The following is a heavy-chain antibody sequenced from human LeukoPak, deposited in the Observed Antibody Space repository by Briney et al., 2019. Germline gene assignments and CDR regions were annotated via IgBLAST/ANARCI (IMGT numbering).Heavy chain of an antibody. CDR3: ARPHYGGNSGTYFQH. Sequence: ASVKVSCKASGYTFTSYYMHWVRQAPGQGLEWMGIINPSGGSTSYAQKFQGRVTMTRDTSTRTVYMELSSLRSEDTAVYYCARPHYGGNSGTYFQHWGQGTLVTVSS. J-gene: IGHJ1*01. CDR1: GYTFTSYY. D-gene: IGHD4-23*01. V-gene: IGHV1-46*01. CDR2: INPSGGST.